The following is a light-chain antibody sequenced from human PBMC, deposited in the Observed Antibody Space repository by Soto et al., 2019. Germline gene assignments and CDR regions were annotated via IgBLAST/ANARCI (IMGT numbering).Light chain of an antibody. J-gene: IGLJ1*01. CDR3: CSFTGSSNRYV. CDR2: DVT. V-gene: IGLV2-14*01. Sequence: QSVLTQPASVSGSPGQSIAISCTGTSSDVGAYNYVSWYQQHPGKAPKLIIYDVTNRPSGVSNRFSGSKSGNTASLTISGLQAEDEADYYCCSFTGSSNRYVFGAGTKLTVL. CDR1: SSDVGAYNY.